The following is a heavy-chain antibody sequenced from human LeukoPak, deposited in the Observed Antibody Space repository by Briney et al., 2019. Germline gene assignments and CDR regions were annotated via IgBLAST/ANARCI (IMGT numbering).Heavy chain of an antibody. Sequence: ASVKVSCKTSGYTFTYYYIHWVRQAPGQGLEWMGFINPSAGSTNYAQIFQGRVTLTRDTSTSTVYMDLGGLRSEDTAVYYCARSPYTYGSLFYLDYWGQGTLVTVSS. V-gene: IGHV1-46*01. CDR3: ARSPYTYGSLFYLDY. CDR2: INPSAGST. J-gene: IGHJ4*02. CDR1: GYTFTYYY. D-gene: IGHD3-10*01.